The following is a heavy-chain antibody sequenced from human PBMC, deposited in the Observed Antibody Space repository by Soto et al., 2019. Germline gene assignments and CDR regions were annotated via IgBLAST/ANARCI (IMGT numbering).Heavy chain of an antibody. J-gene: IGHJ3*02. CDR3: ARRYGGAFDI. Sequence: QVQLQESGPGLVKPSETLSLTCTVSGGSISSYYWSWIRQPPGKGLEWIGYIYYSGSTNYNPSLKSRVPISVDTSKNQFSLKLRSVTAADAAVYYCARRYGGAFDIWGQGTMVTVSS. D-gene: IGHD3-10*01. V-gene: IGHV4-59*08. CDR2: IYYSGST. CDR1: GGSISSYY.